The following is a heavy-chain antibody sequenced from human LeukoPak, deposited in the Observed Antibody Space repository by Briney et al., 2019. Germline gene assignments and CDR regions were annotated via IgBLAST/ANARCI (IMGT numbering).Heavy chain of an antibody. Sequence: PGGSLRLSCAASGFIFSSYSMSWVRQAPGKGLEWVSSISSSSNSIYYGDSVKGRFTISRDNAKNSLYLQMNSLRAEDTAVYYCARVWMDWYFDLWGRGTLVTVSS. CDR1: GFIFSSYS. V-gene: IGHV3-21*01. J-gene: IGHJ2*01. CDR3: ARVWMDWYFDL. CDR2: ISSSSNSI. D-gene: IGHD2-2*03.